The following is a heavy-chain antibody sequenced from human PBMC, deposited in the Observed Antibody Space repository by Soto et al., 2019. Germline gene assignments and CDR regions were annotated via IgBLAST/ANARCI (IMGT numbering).Heavy chain of an antibody. CDR2: FYYRGRS. Sequence: ETXSLTCTFSGGSVXNSNYYCGWIRQSPGKGLEWIGSFYYRGRSYSKQSVKSRVTISFDTSKNQLSLNLNSVTASDTALYYCVSQRTSVLTQAYFDYWGPGALGTVSS. CDR1: GGSVXNSNYY. CDR3: VSQRTSVLTQAYFDY. J-gene: IGHJ4*02. D-gene: IGHD2-8*01. V-gene: IGHV4-39*01.